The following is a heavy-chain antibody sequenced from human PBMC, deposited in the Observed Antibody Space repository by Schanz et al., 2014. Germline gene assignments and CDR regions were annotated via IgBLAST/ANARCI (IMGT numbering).Heavy chain of an antibody. J-gene: IGHJ3*01. CDR2: IASGGSHT. D-gene: IGHD5-12*01. CDR1: GFTFSEVY. Sequence: EARLVESGGGLVEPGGSLRLSCSGSGFTFSEVYMSWVRQAPGKGLEWVSTIASGGSHTFYADSVTGRFTISRDNSKNTLFLQMNSLRPDDTAVYFCARDGGRDGYNLAFDVWGQGTLVTVSS. CDR3: ARDGGRDGYNLAFDV. V-gene: IGHV3-66*02.